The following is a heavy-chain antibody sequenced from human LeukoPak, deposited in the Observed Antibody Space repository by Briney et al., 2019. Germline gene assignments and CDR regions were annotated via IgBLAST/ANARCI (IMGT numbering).Heavy chain of an antibody. CDR3: SEHRGLTVAGSKVGFDY. Sequence: GGSLRLSCAASAFTFSNYAMSVVRQAPGKGLQWVSAISGSGGSGDTTYYADSVKGRFTISRDNSKNTLYLQMNSLRADDTAIYYCSEHRGLTVAGSKVGFDYWGPGALVTVSS. V-gene: IGHV3-23*01. CDR1: AFTFSNYA. D-gene: IGHD6-19*01. CDR2: ISGSGGSGDTT. J-gene: IGHJ4*02.